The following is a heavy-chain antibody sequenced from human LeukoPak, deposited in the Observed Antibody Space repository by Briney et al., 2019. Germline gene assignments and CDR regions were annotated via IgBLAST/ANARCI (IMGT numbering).Heavy chain of an antibody. J-gene: IGHJ5*02. CDR3: AKDAGDSYH. CDR1: GLTFSSYA. Sequence: PGGSLRLSCAASGLTFSSYAMTWVRQAPGKGLEWVSTISDCGGSTYYADSIKGRFTISRDNSKNTLYLQMNSLRVEDTAVYYCAKDAGDSYHWGRGTLVTVSS. CDR2: ISDCGGST. V-gene: IGHV3-23*01.